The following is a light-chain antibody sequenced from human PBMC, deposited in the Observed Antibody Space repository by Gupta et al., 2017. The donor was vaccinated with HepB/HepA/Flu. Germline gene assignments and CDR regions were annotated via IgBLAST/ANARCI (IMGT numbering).Light chain of an antibody. J-gene: IGKJ4*01. CDR2: GSS. CDR3: QQYGSSPPLT. Sequence: EIVLTLSPGTLSLSPGERATLACRASQSVTNNYLAWYRQKPGQAPRLLIYGSSSRATGIPDRFSGSGSGTDFTLTISRLEPEDFAVYYCQQYGSSPPLTFGGGTKVEIK. CDR1: QSVTNNY. V-gene: IGKV3-20*01.